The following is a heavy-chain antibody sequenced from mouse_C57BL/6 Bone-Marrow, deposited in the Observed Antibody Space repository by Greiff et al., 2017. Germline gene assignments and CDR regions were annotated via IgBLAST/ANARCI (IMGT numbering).Heavy chain of an antibody. CDR2: VDPNRGGT. D-gene: IGHD2-3*01. J-gene: IGHJ3*01. V-gene: IGHV1-72*01. CDR1: GYTFTSYW. Sequence: QVQLQQPGAELVKPGASVKLSCKASGYTFTSYWMHWVKQRPGRGLEWIGRVDPNRGGTKYNEKFKSKATLTVDKPSSTAYMQLSSLTSEDSAVYYCARGIYDGYYTWFAYWGQGTLVTVSA. CDR3: ARGIYDGYYTWFAY.